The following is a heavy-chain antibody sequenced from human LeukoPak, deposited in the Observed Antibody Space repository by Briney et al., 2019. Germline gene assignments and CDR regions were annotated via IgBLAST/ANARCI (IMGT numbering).Heavy chain of an antibody. CDR3: AKGGVTIITKKDYLEY. Sequence: PGGSLRLSCAASGFTFDDYNMHWVRQGPGRGLEWVSLVSWDGTVTYYRDSVEGRFTISRDNSKNFLYLQMNSLKSEDAGFYFCAKGGVTIITKKDYLEYWGPGTLVTVSS. D-gene: IGHD3-10*01. J-gene: IGHJ4*02. CDR1: GFTFDDYN. V-gene: IGHV3-43*01. CDR2: VSWDGTVT.